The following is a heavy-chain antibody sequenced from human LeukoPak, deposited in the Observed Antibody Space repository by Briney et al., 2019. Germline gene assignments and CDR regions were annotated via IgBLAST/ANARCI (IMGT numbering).Heavy chain of an antibody. CDR2: ISGTGDST. Sequence: GGSLRLSCAASGFTFSNYGMSWVRQAPGKGLEWVSSISGTGDSTYYADSVKGRFTISRDNSKNTLYLQMNSLRAEDTAVYYCAKVWRGNYYDYWGQGTLVTVSS. D-gene: IGHD1-1*01. CDR3: AKVWRGNYYDY. CDR1: GFTFSNYG. J-gene: IGHJ4*02. V-gene: IGHV3-23*01.